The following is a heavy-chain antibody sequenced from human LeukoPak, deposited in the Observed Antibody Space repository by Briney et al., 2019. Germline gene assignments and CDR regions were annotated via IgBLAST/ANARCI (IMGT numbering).Heavy chain of an antibody. J-gene: IGHJ4*02. CDR1: GFTFSDYY. CDR2: INDDSSDI. CDR3: ARDTFQPGLIDS. V-gene: IGHV3-11*06. Sequence: GGSLRLSCAASGFTFSDYYMSWIRQAPGKGLEGVSYINDDSSDIHYAGSVRGRFTISRGDARKTLYLQLSSLRVEGTAVYYCARDTFQPGLIDSWGQGTLVTVSS. D-gene: IGHD2-2*01.